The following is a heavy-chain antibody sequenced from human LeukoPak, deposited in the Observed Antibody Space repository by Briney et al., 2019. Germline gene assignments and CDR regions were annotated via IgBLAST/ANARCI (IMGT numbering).Heavy chain of an antibody. J-gene: IGHJ5*02. V-gene: IGHV1-3*01. Sequence: ASVKVSCQASGYTFTSYAMHWVRQAPGQRLEWIGWINAGNGNTKYSQKFQGRVTITRDTSASTAYMELSSLRSEDTAVYYCARDSYMRYGDYQTDWFDPWGQGTLVTVSS. CDR2: INAGNGNT. CDR3: ARDSYMRYGDYQTDWFDP. CDR1: GYTFTSYA. D-gene: IGHD4-17*01.